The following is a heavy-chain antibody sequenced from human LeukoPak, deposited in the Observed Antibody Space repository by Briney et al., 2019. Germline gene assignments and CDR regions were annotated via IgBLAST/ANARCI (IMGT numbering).Heavy chain of an antibody. Sequence: SETLSLPCTVSGGSISRYYWSWIRQPPGKGLEWIGYIYYSGSTNYNPSLKSRVTISVDTSKNQFSLKLSSVTAADTAVYYCARGDCSGGSCYPYYYYGMDVWGQGTTVTVSS. D-gene: IGHD2-15*01. CDR3: ARGDCSGGSCYPYYYYGMDV. V-gene: IGHV4-59*01. J-gene: IGHJ6*02. CDR2: IYYSGST. CDR1: GGSISRYY.